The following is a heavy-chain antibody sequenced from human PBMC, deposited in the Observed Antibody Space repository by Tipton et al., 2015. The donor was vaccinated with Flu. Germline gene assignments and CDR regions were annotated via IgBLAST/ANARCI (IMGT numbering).Heavy chain of an antibody. CDR3: TRGGSTFDS. D-gene: IGHD3-10*01. Sequence: GLVKPSEILSLTCIVSGDSINSYFWSWIRQPPGKGLEWIGYVYHSGSTKYNPSLESRVTMSVHTSRSQISLKLTSVTAADTAMYYCTRGGSTFDSWGRGTLATVSS. J-gene: IGHJ4*02. CDR2: VYHSGST. V-gene: IGHV4-59*01. CDR1: GDSINSYF.